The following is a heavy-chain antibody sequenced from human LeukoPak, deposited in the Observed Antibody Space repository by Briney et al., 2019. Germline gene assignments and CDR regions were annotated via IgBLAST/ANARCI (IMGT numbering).Heavy chain of an antibody. Sequence: SVKVSCKASGFTFTSSAMQWVRQARGQRLEWIGWIVVGSGDTNYAQKFQERVTITRDMSTSTAYMELSSLRSEDTAVYYCAAAGDDYGDYATWGQGTLVTVSS. CDR1: GFTFTSSA. CDR2: IVVGSGDT. D-gene: IGHD4-17*01. J-gene: IGHJ5*02. CDR3: AAAGDDYGDYAT. V-gene: IGHV1-58*02.